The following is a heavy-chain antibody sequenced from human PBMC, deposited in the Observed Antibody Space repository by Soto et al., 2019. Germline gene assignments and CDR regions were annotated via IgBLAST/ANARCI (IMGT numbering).Heavy chain of an antibody. V-gene: IGHV1-69*01. D-gene: IGHD3-22*01. CDR3: ARDRHYENHTFYYLKYYFDY. CDR1: GGTFSSFP. J-gene: IGHJ4*02. Sequence: QVQLVQSGTEVKKPGSSVKVSCKTSGGTFSSFPIAWVRQAPGQGLEWVGGIIPVLGAPSYAQTFQGRVTITADEYTSAAYLELSNLRSDDTAVYFCARDRHYENHTFYYLKYYFDYWGQGTLVTVSS. CDR2: IIPVLGAP.